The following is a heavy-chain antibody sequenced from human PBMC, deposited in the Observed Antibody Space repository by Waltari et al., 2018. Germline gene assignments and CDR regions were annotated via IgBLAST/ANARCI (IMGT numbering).Heavy chain of an antibody. CDR1: GFIFSNYG. CDR2: VYYDGSTK. J-gene: IGHJ4*02. CDR3: ARCGRGVDSSASCLDH. Sequence: QVQLVESGGGVVQPGRSLRLSCAASGFIFSNYGMHWVRQAPGKGLEWVAVVYYDGSTKHYADSVKGRFTISRDNSKNTLNLEMNSLRDEDTAVYFCARCGRGVDSSASCLDHWGQGTLVTVSS. V-gene: IGHV3-33*01. D-gene: IGHD1-1*01.